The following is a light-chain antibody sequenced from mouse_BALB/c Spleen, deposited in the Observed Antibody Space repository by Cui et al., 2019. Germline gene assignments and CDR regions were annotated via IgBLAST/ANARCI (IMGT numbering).Light chain of an antibody. Sequence: DIVISQSPSSLAVSAGEKVTMSCKSSQRLLNSRTRKNSLAWYQQKPGQSPKLLIYWASTRKSGVPDRFTGSGSGTDFTLTISSVQAEDLAVYYCKQSYNLPFTFGSGTKLEIK. J-gene: IGKJ4*01. CDR3: KQSYNLPFT. V-gene: IGKV8-21*01. CDR1: QRLLNSRTRKNS. CDR2: WAS.